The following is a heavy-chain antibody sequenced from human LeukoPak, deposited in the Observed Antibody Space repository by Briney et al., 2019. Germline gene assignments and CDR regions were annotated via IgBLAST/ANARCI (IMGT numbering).Heavy chain of an antibody. CDR3: ARVAFSGYYSGGSCPGDY. V-gene: IGHV3-11*04. CDR2: ISSSGSTI. Sequence: KPGGSLRLSCAASGFTFSDYYMSWIRQAPGKGLEWVSYISSSGSTIYYADSVKGRFTISRDNAKNSLYLQMNSLRAEDTAVYYCARVAFSGYYSGGSCPGDYWGQGTLVTVSS. CDR1: GFTFSDYY. D-gene: IGHD2-15*01. J-gene: IGHJ4*02.